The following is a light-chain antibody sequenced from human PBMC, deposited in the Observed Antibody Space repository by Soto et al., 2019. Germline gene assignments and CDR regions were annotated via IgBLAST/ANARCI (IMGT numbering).Light chain of an antibody. CDR1: QTINSY. CDR3: QQSYKIPLT. Sequence: DIQMPQSPSSLSASVGDTVTITCRASQTINSYLNWYQQKPGQAPKLLIYVASSLQSGVPSRFSGRGSGTDFTLTISSLEPEDFATYYCQQSYKIPLTFGPGTKVDFK. CDR2: VAS. V-gene: IGKV1-39*01. J-gene: IGKJ3*01.